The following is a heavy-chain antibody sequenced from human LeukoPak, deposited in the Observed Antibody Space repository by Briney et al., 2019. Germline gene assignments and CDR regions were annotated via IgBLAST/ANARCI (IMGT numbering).Heavy chain of an antibody. CDR3: ARDHVGYSYGYNH. Sequence: GGSLRLSCAVSGFTFDNYEMNWVRQAPGKGVEWISYTSSSGTTTYYADSVKGRLTISRDNAKNSLYLQMKSLRVEDTALYYCARDHVGYSYGYNHWGQGTLVAVSS. V-gene: IGHV3-48*03. D-gene: IGHD5-18*01. CDR1: GFTFDNYE. J-gene: IGHJ4*02. CDR2: TSSSGTTT.